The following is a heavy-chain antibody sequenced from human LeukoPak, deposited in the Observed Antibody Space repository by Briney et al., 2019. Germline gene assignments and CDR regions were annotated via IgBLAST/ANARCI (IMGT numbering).Heavy chain of an antibody. J-gene: IGHJ4*02. D-gene: IGHD6-25*01. CDR1: GFSFSSYG. CDR2: ISGSGDIT. Sequence: PGGSLRLSCAASGFSFSSYGINWVRQAPGKGLGWVSGISGSGDITYYADSVKGRFTISRDNSRNTLYLQMNSLRAEDTAVYYCARRSKSSAIWYYFDYWGQGTMVTVSS. V-gene: IGHV3-23*01. CDR3: ARRSKSSAIWYYFDY.